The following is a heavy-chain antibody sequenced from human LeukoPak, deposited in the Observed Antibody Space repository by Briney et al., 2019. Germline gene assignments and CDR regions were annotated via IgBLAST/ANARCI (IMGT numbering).Heavy chain of an antibody. D-gene: IGHD3-22*01. J-gene: IGHJ1*01. V-gene: IGHV1-8*01. Sequence: ASVKVSCKASGYTFTSYDINWVRQATGQGLEWMGWMNPNSGNTVYAQKFQGRVTMTRNTSISTAYMELSSLRSEDTAVYYCARGIPHYYYDSSGGPRETEYFQHWGQGTLVTVSS. CDR1: GYTFTSYD. CDR2: MNPNSGNT. CDR3: ARGIPHYYYDSSGGPRETEYFQH.